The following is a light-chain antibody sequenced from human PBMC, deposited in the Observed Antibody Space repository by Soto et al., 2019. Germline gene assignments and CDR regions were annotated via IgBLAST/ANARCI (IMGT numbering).Light chain of an antibody. Sequence: QSVLTQPPSLSGTPGQRVTISCSGSSSNIGSNTVNWYQQLPGTAPKLLIYPNNQRPSGVPDRFSGSKSGTSASLAISGLQSEDEADYYCAAWDDSLNGRVFGTGTKVTVL. CDR2: PNN. CDR1: SSNIGSNT. V-gene: IGLV1-44*01. J-gene: IGLJ1*01. CDR3: AAWDDSLNGRV.